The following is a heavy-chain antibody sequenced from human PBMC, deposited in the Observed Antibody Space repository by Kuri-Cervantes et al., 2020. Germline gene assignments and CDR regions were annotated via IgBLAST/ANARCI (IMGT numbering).Heavy chain of an antibody. Sequence: GESLKISCAASGFTFSSYAMHWVRQAPGKGLEWVAVISYDGSNKYYADSVKGRFTISRDNSKNTLYLQMNSLRAEDTAVYYCAALGSYLYWGQGTLVTVSS. D-gene: IGHD3-10*01. J-gene: IGHJ4*02. CDR2: ISYDGSNK. CDR3: AALGSYLY. V-gene: IGHV3-30-3*01. CDR1: GFTFSSYA.